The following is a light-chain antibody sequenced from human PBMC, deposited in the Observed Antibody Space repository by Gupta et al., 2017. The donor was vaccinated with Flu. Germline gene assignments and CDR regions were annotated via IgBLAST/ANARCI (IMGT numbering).Light chain of an antibody. CDR2: RGN. CDR1: VFNIGNNY. Sequence: QSVLTQPPSASETPGQTVTISCSGGVFNIGNNYVSWYLQLPGTAPKVLIYRGNQRPSGVPDRFSASKSGNSASLTISGLRPDDESDYYCAAWDNNRNGYVFGTGTKVTVL. V-gene: IGLV1-47*01. CDR3: AAWDNNRNGYV. J-gene: IGLJ1*01.